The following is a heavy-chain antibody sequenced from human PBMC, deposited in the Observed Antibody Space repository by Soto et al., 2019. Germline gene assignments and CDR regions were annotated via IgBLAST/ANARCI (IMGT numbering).Heavy chain of an antibody. V-gene: IGHV3-48*01. J-gene: IGHJ6*03. CDR3: ATWGTTGTADPYYYYYYYMDV. CDR1: GFTFSSYS. CDR2: ISSSSSTI. Sequence: EVQLVESGGGLVQPGGSLRLSCAASGFTFSSYSMNWVRQAPGKGLEWVSYISSSSSTIYYADSVKGRFTISRDNAKNSLYLQMNSLRAEDTAVYYCATWGTTGTADPYYYYYYYMDVWGKGTTVTVSS. D-gene: IGHD1-1*01.